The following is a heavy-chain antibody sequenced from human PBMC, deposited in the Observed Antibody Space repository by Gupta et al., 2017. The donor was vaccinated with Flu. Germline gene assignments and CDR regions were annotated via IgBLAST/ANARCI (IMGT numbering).Heavy chain of an antibody. J-gene: IGHJ4*02. V-gene: IGHV3-48*03. CDR3: ARDDAGYGDYTGADY. CDR2: LSHFGGTT. CDR1: RSSFSSYD. Sequence: EVQLVESGGALVQPGGSLRLSCAASRSSFSSYDMHWVRQAPGKGLEWVAVLSHFGGTTYYADSVRGRFTISRDNAKNSLALQMDSLRVEDTAIYYCARDDAGYGDYTGADYWGQGTLVTVSS. D-gene: IGHD4-17*01.